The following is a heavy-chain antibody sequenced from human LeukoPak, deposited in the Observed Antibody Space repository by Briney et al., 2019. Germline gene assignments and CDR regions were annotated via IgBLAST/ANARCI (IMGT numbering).Heavy chain of an antibody. CDR2: IYYSGST. CDR1: GGSISSYY. V-gene: IGHV4-59*01. Sequence: SETLSLTCTVSGGSISSYYWSWIRQPPGKGLEWIGYIYYSGSTNYNPSLKSRITISVDTSKNQFSLKLTSVTAADTAVYYCARRSYNWFDPWGQGTLVTVSS. J-gene: IGHJ5*02. CDR3: ARRSYNWFDP.